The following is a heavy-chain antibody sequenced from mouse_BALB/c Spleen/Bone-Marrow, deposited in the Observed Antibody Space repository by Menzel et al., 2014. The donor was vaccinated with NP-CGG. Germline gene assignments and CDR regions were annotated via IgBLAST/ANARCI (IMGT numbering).Heavy chain of an antibody. CDR3: AIWEYNAIDY. CDR2: VDPANGNT. Sequence: VQLQQSGAELVKPGASVKLSCPASGFNIKDTYMHWVKQRPEQGMEWIGRVDPANGNTKYDQTFPGQATITADTSSNTAYLQLSSPTSEDTAVDYGAIWEYNAIDYWGQGSSGTGSS. D-gene: IGHD1-1*02. J-gene: IGHJ4*01. CDR1: GFNIKDTY. V-gene: IGHV14-3*02.